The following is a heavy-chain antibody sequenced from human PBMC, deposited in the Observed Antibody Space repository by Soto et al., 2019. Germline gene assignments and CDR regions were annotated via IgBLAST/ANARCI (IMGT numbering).Heavy chain of an antibody. Sequence: QVQLVQSGAEVKKPGSSVKVSCKASGGAFSDYAFSWVRQAPGQGLEWLGGIMPIFRAPDYAQKCQGRVTITADEFTRTAYMEMNSLRSEDTDVYYCASWLKGPDIGNYYYGMEVW. D-gene: IGHD2-15*01. V-gene: IGHV1-69*12. CDR1: GGAFSDYA. J-gene: IGHJ6*01. CDR2: IMPIFRAP. CDR3: ASWLKGPDIGNYYYGMEV.